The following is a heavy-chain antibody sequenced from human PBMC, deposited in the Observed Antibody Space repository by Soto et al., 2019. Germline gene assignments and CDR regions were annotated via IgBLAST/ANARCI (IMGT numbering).Heavy chain of an antibody. CDR3: ARTPSVGATTVILGDDAFDL. D-gene: IGHD1-26*01. J-gene: IGHJ3*01. V-gene: IGHV1-2*02. CDR1: RYSFSGYY. Sequence: QEQLEQSGAEVKKPGASVMVSCKASRYSFSGYYFYWVRQAPGQGPEWMGWINSDLGGTNYAKRFRGRAIFNRETSTKTVYMELTILRSEDTTVYFCARTPSVGATTVILGDDAFDLWGEGTLITV. CDR2: INSDLGGT.